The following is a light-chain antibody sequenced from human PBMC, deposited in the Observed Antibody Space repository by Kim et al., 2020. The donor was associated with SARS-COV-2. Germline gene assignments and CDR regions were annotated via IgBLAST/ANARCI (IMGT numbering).Light chain of an antibody. Sequence: DIQMTQSPSSLSASVGDRVTITCRASQSISSYLNWYQQKPGKVPKLLISNASSLQSGVPSRFSGTGSGADFTLTTSSLQPEDFATYNCQQSHIPTITFGQGTRLEIK. CDR1: QSISSY. CDR3: QQSHIPTIT. V-gene: IGKV1-39*01. CDR2: NAS. J-gene: IGKJ5*01.